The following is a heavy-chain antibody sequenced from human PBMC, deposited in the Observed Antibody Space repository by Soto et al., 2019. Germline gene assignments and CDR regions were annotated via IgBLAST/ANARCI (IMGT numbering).Heavy chain of an antibody. CDR1: GFTFSSYG. Sequence: GGSLRLSCAASGFTFSSYGMHWVRQAPGKGLEWVAVIWYDGSNKYYADSVKGRFTISRDNSKNTLYLQMNSLRAEDTAVYYCARDPGYSYGTTIDYWVQGTLVTVSS. V-gene: IGHV3-33*01. D-gene: IGHD5-18*01. CDR2: IWYDGSNK. CDR3: ARDPGYSYGTTIDY. J-gene: IGHJ4*02.